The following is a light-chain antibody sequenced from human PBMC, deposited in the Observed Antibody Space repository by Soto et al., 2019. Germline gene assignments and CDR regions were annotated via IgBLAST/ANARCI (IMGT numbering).Light chain of an antibody. V-gene: IGLV2-14*02. Sequence: QSALTQPASVSGSPGQSITISCTGTSSDVGSYNLVSWYQQHPGKAPKLMIYEGSKRPSGVSNRFSGSKSGNTASLTISRVEGGDEADYYCQVWDSGSDHYVFGSGTKLTVL. J-gene: IGLJ1*01. CDR2: EGS. CDR3: QVWDSGSDHYV. CDR1: SSDVGSYNL.